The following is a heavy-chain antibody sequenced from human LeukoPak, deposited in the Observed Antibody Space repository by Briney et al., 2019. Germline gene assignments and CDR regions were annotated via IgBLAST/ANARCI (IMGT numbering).Heavy chain of an antibody. Sequence: GGSLRLSCAASGFTFSDYYMSWIRQAPGKGLEWVSYISSSGSTIYYADSVKGRFTISRDNAKNSLYLQMNSLRAEDTAAYYCARDGRVPAALTYYYYYYMDVWGKGTTVTVSS. CDR1: GFTFSDYY. CDR2: ISSSGSTI. D-gene: IGHD2-2*01. CDR3: ARDGRVPAALTYYYYYYMDV. V-gene: IGHV3-11*04. J-gene: IGHJ6*03.